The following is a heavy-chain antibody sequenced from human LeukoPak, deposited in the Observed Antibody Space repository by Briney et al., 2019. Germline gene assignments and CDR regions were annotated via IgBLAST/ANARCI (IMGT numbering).Heavy chain of an antibody. CDR3: ARDSQHLNFDY. V-gene: IGHV3-7*04. Sequence: GGSLRLSGAASGFTFGNYWMNWVRQAPGKGLEWVANIKEDGSEKFYVDSVKDRFIISRDNAKNSLYLQMNSLRAEDTAVYYCARDSQHLNFDYWGQGTLVTVSS. CDR1: GFTFGNYW. CDR2: IKEDGSEK. D-gene: IGHD3-3*02. J-gene: IGHJ4*02.